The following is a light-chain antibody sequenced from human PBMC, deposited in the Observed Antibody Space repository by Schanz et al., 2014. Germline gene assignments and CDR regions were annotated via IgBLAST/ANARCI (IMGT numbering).Light chain of an antibody. J-gene: IGKJ2*01. CDR2: AAS. V-gene: IGKV1-39*01. CDR3: QQSYTIPQT. CDR1: QSISSY. Sequence: DIQMTQSPSSLSASVGDRVTITCRASQSISSYLNWYQQKPGKAPNLLIYAASSLESGVPSRFSGSESGTDFTLTISSLQPEDFATYYCQQSYTIPQTFGQGTKVEIK.